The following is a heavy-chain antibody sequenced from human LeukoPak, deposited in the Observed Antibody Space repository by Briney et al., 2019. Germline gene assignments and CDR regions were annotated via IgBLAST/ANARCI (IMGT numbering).Heavy chain of an antibody. D-gene: IGHD3-9*01. J-gene: IGHJ3*02. V-gene: IGHV4-59*08. CDR3: ARHCDILTGYSAYAFDI. CDR1: GGSISNYY. CDR2: IYYSGST. Sequence: SETLSLTCTASGGSISNYYWSWIRQPPGKGLEWIGYIYYSGSTIYNPSLKSRLTISVDTSKNQFSLKLSSVTAADTAVYYCARHCDILTGYSAYAFDIWGQGTMVTVSS.